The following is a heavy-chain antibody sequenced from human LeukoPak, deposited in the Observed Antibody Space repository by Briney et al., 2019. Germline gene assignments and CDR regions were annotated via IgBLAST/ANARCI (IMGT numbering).Heavy chain of an antibody. CDR3: ASQTPEYYYDSSGPDAFDI. D-gene: IGHD3-22*01. J-gene: IGHJ3*02. V-gene: IGHV3-23*01. CDR2: ISGSGGST. CDR1: GFTFSSYA. Sequence: GGSLRLSCAASGFTFSSYAMSWVRQAPGKGLEWVSAISGSGGSTYYADSVKGRFTISRDNSKNTLYLQMNSLRAEDTAVYYCASQTPEYYYDSSGPDAFDIWGQGTMVTVSS.